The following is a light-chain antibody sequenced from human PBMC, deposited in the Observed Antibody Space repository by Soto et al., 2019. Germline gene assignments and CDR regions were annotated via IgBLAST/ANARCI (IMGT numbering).Light chain of an antibody. V-gene: IGLV2-14*01. Sequence: QSALTQPASVSGSPGQSITISCTGTSSDVGNYNYVSWYQQHPGKVPILMIFEVSIRPSGLSRRFDGSKSDNTASLTISGHHAEEAADYYYGSYTRSSPLVFGGGTKLTVL. J-gene: IGLJ2*01. CDR1: SSDVGNYNY. CDR3: GSYTRSSPLV. CDR2: EVS.